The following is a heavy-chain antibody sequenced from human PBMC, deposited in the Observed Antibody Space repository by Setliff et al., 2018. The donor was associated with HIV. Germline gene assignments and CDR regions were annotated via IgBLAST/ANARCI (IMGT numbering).Heavy chain of an antibody. CDR1: GFSFTFYA. CDR2: ISGSGGVT. V-gene: IGHV3-23*01. J-gene: IGHJ4*02. D-gene: IGHD3-16*01. Sequence: ETLSLSCAASGFSFTFYALSWVRQTPGKGLEWISGISGSGGVTYYADSVKGRFTISRDNSKSSLYLQMNSLRAEDTAVYYCARDSLPLRLGESPNYWGQGTLVTVSS. CDR3: ARDSLPLRLGESPNY.